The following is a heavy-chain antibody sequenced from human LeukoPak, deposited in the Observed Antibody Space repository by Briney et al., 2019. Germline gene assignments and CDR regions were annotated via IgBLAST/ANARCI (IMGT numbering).Heavy chain of an antibody. J-gene: IGHJ4*02. CDR1: RFTFNIFG. D-gene: IGHD3-22*01. V-gene: IGHV3-30*03. CDR2: ISSDGSNK. CDR3: RAATRYLDYYYDY. Sequence: GGSLRLSCAASRFTFNIFGMHWVRQAPGKGLEWVAVISSDGSNKYYADSERGRFTISRDNSKDTLYLQMSSLTIEDTAVYYCRAATRYLDYYYDYWGQGTLVTVSS.